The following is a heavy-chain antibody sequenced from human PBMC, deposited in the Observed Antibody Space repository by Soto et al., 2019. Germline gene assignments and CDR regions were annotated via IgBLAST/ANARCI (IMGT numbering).Heavy chain of an antibody. J-gene: IGHJ4*02. CDR2: INHSGST. D-gene: IGHD2-15*01. Sequence: PSETLSLTCTVSGGSISSGDYYWSWIRQPPGKGLEWIGEINHSGSTNYNPSLKSRVTISVDTSKNQFSLKLSSVTAADTAVYYCARHTPAISISDHWGQGTLVTVSS. V-gene: IGHV4-39*01. CDR3: ARHTPAISISDH. CDR1: GGSISSGDYY.